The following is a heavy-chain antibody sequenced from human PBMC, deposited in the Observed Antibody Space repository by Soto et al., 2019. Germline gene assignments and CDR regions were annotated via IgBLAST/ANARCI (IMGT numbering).Heavy chain of an antibody. V-gene: IGHV3-66*04. J-gene: IGHJ3*02. Sequence: GGSLRLSCAASGFTVSSKYMTWVRQAPGKGLEWVSLIQSGGTTYYADSVKGRFTISRDTSENTLHLQMDSLRVEDTAVYYCARPRNMYNWNDGGFDIWGQGTTLTVSS. CDR1: GFTVSSKY. CDR2: IQSGGTT. D-gene: IGHD1-1*01. CDR3: ARPRNMYNWNDGGFDI.